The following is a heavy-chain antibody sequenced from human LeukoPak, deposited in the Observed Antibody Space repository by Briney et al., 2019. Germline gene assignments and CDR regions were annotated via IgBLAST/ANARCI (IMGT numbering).Heavy chain of an antibody. CDR2: IDGDGSST. V-gene: IGHV3-74*01. Sequence: GGSLRLSCAASGFTFSNNWMHWVRHAPGKGLVWVSRIDGDGSSTTYADSVKGRFSISRDNAKNTLYLQLNSLRAEDTAVYYCAKGGVYSFDYWGQGALVTVSS. CDR3: AKGGVYSFDY. D-gene: IGHD4-11*01. J-gene: IGHJ4*02. CDR1: GFTFSNNW.